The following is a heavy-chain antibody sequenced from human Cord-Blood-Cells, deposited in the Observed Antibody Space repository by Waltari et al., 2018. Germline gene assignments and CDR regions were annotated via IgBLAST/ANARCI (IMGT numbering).Heavy chain of an antibody. D-gene: IGHD3-10*01. CDR2: ISYDGSNK. Sequence: QVQLVESGGGVVQPGRSLRLSCAASGFTFSSYAMHWVRQAPGKGLGWVAVISYDGSNKYYADSVKGRFTISRDNSKNTLYLQMNSLRAEDTAVYYCARGGRGLLWFGESFDYWGQGTLVTVSS. CDR3: ARGGRGLLWFGESFDY. J-gene: IGHJ4*02. CDR1: GFTFSSYA. V-gene: IGHV3-30*04.